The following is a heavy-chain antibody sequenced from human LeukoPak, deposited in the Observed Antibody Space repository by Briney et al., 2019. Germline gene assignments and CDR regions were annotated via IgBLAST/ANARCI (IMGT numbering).Heavy chain of an antibody. CDR2: LHYTGTT. Sequence: TSETLSLTCTVSGGSINTNNYYWGWIRQPPGKGLEWIGSLHYTGTTYYNPSLKSRVTISVDTSKNQFSLKLSSVTAADTAVYYCARAEVITMVRGDYYFDYWGQGTLVTVSS. D-gene: IGHD3-10*01. CDR1: GGSINTNNYY. V-gene: IGHV4-39*07. J-gene: IGHJ4*02. CDR3: ARAEVITMVRGDYYFDY.